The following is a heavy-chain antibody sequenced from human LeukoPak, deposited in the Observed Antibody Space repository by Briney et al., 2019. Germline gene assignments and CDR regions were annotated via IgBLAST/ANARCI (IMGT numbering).Heavy chain of an antibody. D-gene: IGHD6-13*01. Sequence: SETLSLTCTVSGGSISSSSYYWGWIRQPPGKGLEWIGSIYYSGSTYYNPSLKSRVTISVDTSKNQFSLELSSVTAADTAVYYCARSSEHQLVRDFDYWGRGTLVTVSS. V-gene: IGHV4-39*07. CDR3: ARSSEHQLVRDFDY. J-gene: IGHJ4*02. CDR1: GGSISSSSYY. CDR2: IYYSGST.